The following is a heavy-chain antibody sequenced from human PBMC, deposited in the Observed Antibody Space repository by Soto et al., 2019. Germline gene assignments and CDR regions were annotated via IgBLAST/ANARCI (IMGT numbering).Heavy chain of an antibody. CDR2: IYSDFGT. CDR1: GFIVSR. D-gene: IGHD6-6*01. J-gene: IGHJ6*02. V-gene: IGHV3-66*01. Sequence: GGSLRLSCAASGFIVSRMSWIRQAPGKGLNWVSVIYSDFGTYYTDSVKGRFSISRDNAKNSLYLQMNSLRAEDTAVYYCAGDRAYSSSSVGAIYYYYSYGMDVWGQGTTVTVSS. CDR3: AGDRAYSSSSVGAIYYYYSYGMDV.